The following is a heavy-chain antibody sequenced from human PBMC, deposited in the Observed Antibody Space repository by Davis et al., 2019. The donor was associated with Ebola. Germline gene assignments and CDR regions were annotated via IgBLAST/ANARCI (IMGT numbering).Heavy chain of an antibody. J-gene: IGHJ5*02. CDR3: ARDRSSYSSSWYDRGKPNWFDP. V-gene: IGHV7-4-1*02. CDR2: INTNTGNP. Sequence: ASVKVSCKASGYTFTSYAMNWVRQAPGQGLEWMGWINTNTGNPTYAQGFTGRFVFSLDTSVSTAYLQISSLKAEDTAVYYCARDRSSYSSSWYDRGKPNWFDPWGQGTLVTVSS. CDR1: GYTFTSYA. D-gene: IGHD6-13*01.